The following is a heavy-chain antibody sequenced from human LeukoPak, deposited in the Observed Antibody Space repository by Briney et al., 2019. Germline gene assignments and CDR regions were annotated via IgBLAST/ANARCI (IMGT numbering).Heavy chain of an antibody. CDR2: IIPIFGTA. Sequence: ASVKVSCKASGGTFSSYGISWVRQAPGQGLEWMGGIIPIFGTANYAQKFQGRVTITADESTSTAYTELSSLRSEDTAVYNCARDSRYYYDSSGYYYCYYWGQGTLVTVSS. J-gene: IGHJ4*02. CDR3: ARDSRYYYDSSGYYYCYY. D-gene: IGHD3-22*01. CDR1: GGTFSSYG. V-gene: IGHV1-69*01.